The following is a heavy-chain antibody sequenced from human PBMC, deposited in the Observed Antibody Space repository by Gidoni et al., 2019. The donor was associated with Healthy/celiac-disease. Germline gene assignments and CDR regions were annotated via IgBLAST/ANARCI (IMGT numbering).Heavy chain of an antibody. CDR1: GFTFSSYG. J-gene: IGHJ4*02. Sequence: QVQLVASGGGVVQPGRSLILSCAASGFTFSSYGMHWVRQAPGKGLEWVAVIWYDGSNKYYADSVKGRLTISRDNSKNTLYLQMNSLRAEDTAVYYCARVAPSGSIDYWGQGTLVTVSS. D-gene: IGHD1-26*01. CDR2: IWYDGSNK. CDR3: ARVAPSGSIDY. V-gene: IGHV3-33*01.